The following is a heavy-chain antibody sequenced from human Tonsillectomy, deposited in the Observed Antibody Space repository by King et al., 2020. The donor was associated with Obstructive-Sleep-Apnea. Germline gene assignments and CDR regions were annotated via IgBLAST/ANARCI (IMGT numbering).Heavy chain of an antibody. D-gene: IGHD3-10*01. CDR1: GFTFSSYG. V-gene: IGHV3-30*18. CDR2: ISYDGINK. J-gene: IGHJ6*02. CDR3: AKDRGSWRGDYYYYGMDV. Sequence: VQLVESGGGVVQPGRSLRLSCAASGFTFSSYGMHWVRQAPGKGLEWVAVISYDGINKYYADSVKGRFTISRDNSKSTLFLQTNSLRAEDMAVYYCAKDRGSWRGDYYYYGMDVWGQGTTVTVSS.